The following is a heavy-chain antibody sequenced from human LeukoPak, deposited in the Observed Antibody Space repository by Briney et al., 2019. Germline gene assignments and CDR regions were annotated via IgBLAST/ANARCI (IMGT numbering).Heavy chain of an antibody. J-gene: IGHJ4*02. V-gene: IGHV3-30*18. CDR1: GFTFSSYW. Sequence: PGGSLRLSCAASGFTFSSYWMHWVRQAPGKGLEWVAVISYDGSNKYYADSVKGRFTISRDNSKNTLYLQMNSLRAEDTAVYYCAKGGFTPASYGYPDYWGQGTLVTVSS. CDR2: ISYDGSNK. D-gene: IGHD5-18*01. CDR3: AKGGFTPASYGYPDY.